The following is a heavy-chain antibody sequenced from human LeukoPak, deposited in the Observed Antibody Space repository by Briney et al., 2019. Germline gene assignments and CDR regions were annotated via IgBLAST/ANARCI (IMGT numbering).Heavy chain of an antibody. CDR3: ARRSQPFDY. J-gene: IGHJ4*02. CDR2: IYCSGST. V-gene: IGHV4-61*05. D-gene: IGHD3-10*01. Sequence: PSETLSLTCTVSGGSISSSSYYWSWIRQPPGKGLEWIGYIYCSGSTNYNPSLKSRVTISVDTSKNQFSLKLSSVTAADTAVYYCARRSQPFDYWGQGTLVTVSS. CDR1: GGSISSSSYY.